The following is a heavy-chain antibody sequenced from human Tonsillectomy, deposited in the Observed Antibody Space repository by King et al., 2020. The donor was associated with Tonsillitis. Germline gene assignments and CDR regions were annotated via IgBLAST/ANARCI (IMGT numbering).Heavy chain of an antibody. V-gene: IGHV3-30*02. D-gene: IGHD2-15*01. CDR2: IRYDGSNK. Sequence: QLVQSGGGVVQPGGSLRLSCAASGFTFSSYGMHWVRQAPGKGLEWVAFIRYDGSNKYYADSVKGRFPITRDNSKNTLYLQMNSLRAEATAVYYCATDCSGGSCYLDSWGQGTLVTVSS. CDR1: GFTFSSYG. CDR3: ATDCSGGSCYLDS. J-gene: IGHJ4*02.